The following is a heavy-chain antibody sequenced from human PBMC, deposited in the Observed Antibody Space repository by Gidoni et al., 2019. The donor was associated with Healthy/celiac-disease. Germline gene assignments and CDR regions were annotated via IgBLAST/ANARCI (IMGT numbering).Heavy chain of an antibody. D-gene: IGHD3-9*01. V-gene: IGHV3-66*01. Sequence: EVQLVESGGGLVQPGGSLRLSCAASGFTVSSNYMSWVRQAPGKGLEWVSVIYSGGSTYYADSVKGRFTISRDNSKNTLYLQMNSLRAEDTAVYYCAGGGYDILTGYYRGGAFDIWGQGTMVTVSS. CDR2: IYSGGST. J-gene: IGHJ3*02. CDR3: AGGGYDILTGYYRGGAFDI. CDR1: GFTVSSNY.